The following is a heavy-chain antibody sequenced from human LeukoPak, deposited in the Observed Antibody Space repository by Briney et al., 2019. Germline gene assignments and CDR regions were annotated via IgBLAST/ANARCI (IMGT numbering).Heavy chain of an antibody. Sequence: SETLSLTCTVSGGSISSSSYYWGWIRQPPGKGLEWIGSIYYSGSTYYNPSLKSRVTISVDTSKNQFSLKLSSVTAADTAVYYCARACIAAAGYFDYWGQGTLVTVSS. V-gene: IGHV4-39*01. CDR3: ARACIAAAGYFDY. CDR2: IYYSGST. D-gene: IGHD6-13*01. J-gene: IGHJ4*02. CDR1: GGSISSSSYY.